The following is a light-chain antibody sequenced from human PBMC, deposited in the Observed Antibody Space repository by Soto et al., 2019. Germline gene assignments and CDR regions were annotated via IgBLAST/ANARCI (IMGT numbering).Light chain of an antibody. Sequence: QSVLTQPASVSGSPGQSITISCTGTSSDVGGYNYVSWYQQHPGKAPKLMIYEVSNRPSGVSIRFSGSKSGNTASLTISGLQAEDEADYYCSSHTSSSTRVFGTGTKATVL. J-gene: IGLJ1*01. CDR2: EVS. V-gene: IGLV2-14*01. CDR3: SSHTSSSTRV. CDR1: SSDVGGYNY.